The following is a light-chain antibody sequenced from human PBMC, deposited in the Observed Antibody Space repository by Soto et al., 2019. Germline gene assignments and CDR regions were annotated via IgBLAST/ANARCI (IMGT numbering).Light chain of an antibody. CDR2: DAS. Sequence: DVQLTQSPSTLSASLGDRVPITCRSSQSSRCWLAWYQQKPGQAPNLLIFDASTMESGVPSRFSGSGSGTNFTLTISSLESDDFAIYYCLQYNGYSRTFGQGTKVDIK. CDR3: LQYNGYSRT. CDR1: QSSRCW. J-gene: IGKJ1*01. V-gene: IGKV1-5*01.